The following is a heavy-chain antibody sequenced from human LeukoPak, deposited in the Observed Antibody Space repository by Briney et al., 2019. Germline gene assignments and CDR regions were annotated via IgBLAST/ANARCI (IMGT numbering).Heavy chain of an antibody. CDR2: IGSSGSTT. CDR1: GFIFSNYG. Sequence: GGSLRLSCAASGFIFSNYGMSWVRQAPGKGLEWVSAIGSSGSTTYYADSVKGRFTISRDNSKNTLYLQTNSLRADDTAVYYCAKIVAGLDYWGQGTLVTVSS. D-gene: IGHD2-15*01. J-gene: IGHJ4*02. V-gene: IGHV3-23*01. CDR3: AKIVAGLDY.